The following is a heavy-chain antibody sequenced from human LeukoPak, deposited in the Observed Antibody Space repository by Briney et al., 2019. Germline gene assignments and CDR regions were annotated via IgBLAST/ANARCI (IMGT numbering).Heavy chain of an antibody. V-gene: IGHV3-30-3*01. CDR2: ISYDGSNK. Sequence: GGSLRLSCAASGFTFSSYAMHWVRQAPGKGLEWVAVISYDGSNKYYADSVKGRFIISRDNSKNTLYLQMNSLRAEDTAVYYCARVVATLWTGFDYWGQGTLVTVSS. D-gene: IGHD5-12*01. CDR3: ARVVATLWTGFDY. J-gene: IGHJ4*02. CDR1: GFTFSSYA.